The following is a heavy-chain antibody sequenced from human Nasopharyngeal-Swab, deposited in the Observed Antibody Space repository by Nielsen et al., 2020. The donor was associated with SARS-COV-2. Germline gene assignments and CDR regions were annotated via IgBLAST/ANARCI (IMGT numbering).Heavy chain of an antibody. CDR2: ITWNSGSI. CDR1: GFTFDDYA. D-gene: IGHD4-17*01. CDR3: AKLPQGALYGDYDDY. V-gene: IGHV3-9*01. J-gene: IGHJ4*02. Sequence: SLKISCAASGFTFDDYAMHWVRQAPGKGLEWVSGITWNSGSIGYADSVKGRFTISRDNAKNSLYLQMNSLRAEDTAFYYCAKLPQGALYGDYDDYWGQGTLVTVSS.